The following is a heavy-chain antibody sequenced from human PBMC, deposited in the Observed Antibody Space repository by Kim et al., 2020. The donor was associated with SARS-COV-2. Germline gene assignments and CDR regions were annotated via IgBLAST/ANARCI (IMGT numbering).Heavy chain of an antibody. J-gene: IGHJ6*01. V-gene: IGHV1-18*01. Sequence: ASVKVSCKASGYIFTNYGITWVRQAPGQGLEWMGRISANSAITKYAQKFQGRVTMTTDKSTNTAYLELRSLTSDDTAVYYCAREARSCIGASGFDV. CDR1: GYIFTNYG. D-gene: IGHD2-15*01. CDR3: AREARSCIGASGFDV. CDR2: ISANSAIT.